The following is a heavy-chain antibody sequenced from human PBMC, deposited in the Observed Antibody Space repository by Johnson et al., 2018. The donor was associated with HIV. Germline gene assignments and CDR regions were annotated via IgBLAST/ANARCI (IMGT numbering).Heavy chain of an antibody. J-gene: IGHJ3*02. CDR2: ISYDGSIK. D-gene: IGHD2-8*01. CDR3: ARNSGNGLVLRGDAFDM. V-gene: IGHV3-30-3*01. Sequence: QVQLVESGGGVVQPGKSLRLSCAASGFTFSSSAMHWVSQAPGQGLQWVALISYDGSIKYFADSVKGRFTITRDNSKNTLHLQMNSLRPEDTAVYYCARNSGNGLVLRGDAFDMWGQGTMVTVSS. CDR1: GFTFSSSA.